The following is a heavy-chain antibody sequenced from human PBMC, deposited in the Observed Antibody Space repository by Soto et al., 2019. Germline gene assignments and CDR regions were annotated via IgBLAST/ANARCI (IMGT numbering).Heavy chain of an antibody. CDR3: AHCTLHDYGDYDPGTSHVFDS. D-gene: IGHD4-17*01. Sequence: QITLKESGRSPVKPTQTLTVTCTFSGFSLSNSGVGVAWIRQPPGKALEWLALIYGDNDKRYSPSLKTRLTITKDISKNQVVLIMINMDPVDTATYYCAHCTLHDYGDYDPGTSHVFDSWGQGTLVTVSS. J-gene: IGHJ4*02. CDR1: GFSLSNSGVG. CDR2: IYGDNDK. V-gene: IGHV2-5*02.